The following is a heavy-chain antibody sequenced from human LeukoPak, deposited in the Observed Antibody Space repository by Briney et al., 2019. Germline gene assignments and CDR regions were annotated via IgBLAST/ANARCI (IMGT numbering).Heavy chain of an antibody. Sequence: PSETLSLTCTVSGGSISSYYWSWIRQPAGKGLEWLGRIYTSGSTNYKPPLKSRVTMSVDTSKNQFSLKLSSVTAADTAVYYCARSSIAARLSRAIDYWGQGTLVTVSS. CDR3: ARSSIAARLSRAIDY. J-gene: IGHJ4*02. D-gene: IGHD6-6*01. V-gene: IGHV4-4*07. CDR1: GGSISSYY. CDR2: IYTSGST.